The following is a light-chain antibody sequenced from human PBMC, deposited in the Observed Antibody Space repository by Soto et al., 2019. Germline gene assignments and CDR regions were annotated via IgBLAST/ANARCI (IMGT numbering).Light chain of an antibody. V-gene: IGKV1-39*01. J-gene: IGKJ4*01. CDR3: QQSYSTPLT. CDR2: AAS. CDR1: QSISSY. Sequence: DIQMTQSPSSLSASVGDRVTITCRASQSISSYLNWYQQKPGKAPKLLIYAASSLQSEVPSRFSGSGSGTDFTLPISSLQPEDFPTYDCQQSYSTPLTFGGGNKVEIK.